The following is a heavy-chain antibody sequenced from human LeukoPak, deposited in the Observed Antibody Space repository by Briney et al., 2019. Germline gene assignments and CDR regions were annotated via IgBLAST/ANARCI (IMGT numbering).Heavy chain of an antibody. D-gene: IGHD6-19*01. CDR2: IYYGGST. J-gene: IGHJ4*02. CDR1: GGSISSSDYY. V-gene: IGHV4-39*07. Sequence: SETLSLTCTVSGGSISSSDYYWGWIRQPPGKGLEWIGSIYYGGSTYYNPSLKSRVTISVDTSKNQFSLKLSSVTAADTAVYYCARSGYSSGWYSIDYWGQGTLVTVSS. CDR3: ARSGYSSGWYSIDY.